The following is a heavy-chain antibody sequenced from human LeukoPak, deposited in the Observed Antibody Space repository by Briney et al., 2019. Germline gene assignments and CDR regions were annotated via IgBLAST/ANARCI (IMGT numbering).Heavy chain of an antibody. J-gene: IGHJ4*02. V-gene: IGHV3-23*01. Sequence: PGGSLRLSCAASGFTFSSYGMSWVRQAPGKGLEWVSGISGSGGSTYYADSVKGRFTISRDNSKTTLDLQMNSLRAEDTAVYYCARVEPNLGFTMVRGVILRDFVGYWGQGTLVTVSS. CDR2: ISGSGGST. CDR1: GFTFSSYG. D-gene: IGHD3-10*01. CDR3: ARVEPNLGFTMVRGVILRDFVGY.